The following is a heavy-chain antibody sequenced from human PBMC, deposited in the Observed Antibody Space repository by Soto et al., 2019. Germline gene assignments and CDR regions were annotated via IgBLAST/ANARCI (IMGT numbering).Heavy chain of an antibody. J-gene: IGHJ5*02. CDR3: ARALFRSGPNWSDP. Sequence: SETLSLTCAVYGGSFSGYYWSWIRQPPGKGLEWIGEINHSGSTNYNPSLKSRVTISVDTSKNQFSLKLSSVTAADTAVYYCARALFRSGPNWSDPWGQGTLVTVSS. V-gene: IGHV4-34*01. D-gene: IGHD3-3*01. CDR1: GGSFSGYY. CDR2: INHSGST.